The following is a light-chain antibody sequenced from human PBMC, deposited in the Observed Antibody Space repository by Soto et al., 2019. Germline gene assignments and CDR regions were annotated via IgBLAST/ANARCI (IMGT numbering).Light chain of an antibody. J-gene: IGKJ2*01. CDR1: QSVRSY. Sequence: EIVMTQSPATLSVSPGDRATLSCRASQSVRSYLAWYQQKPGQSPRLLSSGASTRAPGFPARFSGSGSGTEFTLTISNLQSEDFAVYYCQQYNNSAYTFGQGTKLEIK. CDR2: GAS. V-gene: IGKV3-15*01. CDR3: QQYNNSAYT.